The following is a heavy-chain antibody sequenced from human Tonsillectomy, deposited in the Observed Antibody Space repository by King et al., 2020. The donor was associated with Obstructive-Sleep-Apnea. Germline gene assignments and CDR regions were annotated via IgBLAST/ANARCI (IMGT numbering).Heavy chain of an antibody. CDR2: LSFDGSQ. Sequence: VQLVEAGGGVVPPGESLIVSCAASGFFFRTSVMHWVRRAPGKGGEWVAGLSFDGSQYFAESLKGRITISRDDSQNKLYLQMNSLRPDDTAVYYCAREGYSSGRAPAFDFWGQGTMVTVSS. J-gene: IGHJ3*01. CDR1: GFFFRTSV. D-gene: IGHD6-19*01. V-gene: IGHV3-30*03. CDR3: AREGYSSGRAPAFDF.